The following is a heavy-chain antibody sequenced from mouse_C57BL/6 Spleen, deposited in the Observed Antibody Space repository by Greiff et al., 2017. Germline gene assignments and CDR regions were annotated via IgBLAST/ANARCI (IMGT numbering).Heavy chain of an antibody. J-gene: IGHJ4*01. Sequence: EVQGVESGGGLVKPGGSLKLSCAASGFTFSSYAMSWVRQTPEKRLEWVATISDGGSYTYYPDNVKGRFTISRDNAKNNLYLQMSHLKSEDTAMYYCARELLTPFYYAMDYWGQGTSVTVSS. CDR3: ARELLTPFYYAMDY. V-gene: IGHV5-4*01. CDR2: ISDGGSYT. CDR1: GFTFSSYA.